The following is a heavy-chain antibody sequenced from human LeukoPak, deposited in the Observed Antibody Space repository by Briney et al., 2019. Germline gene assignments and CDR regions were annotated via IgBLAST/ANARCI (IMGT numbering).Heavy chain of an antibody. CDR1: GYNFRDYY. Sequence: ASVKVSSKASGYNFRDYYMHWVRQAPGQGLEWLGWINPKSGGTDYAQQFQGRVTMTRDTSSSTDFLEVRSLRSDDTAVYYCARGAEAVTSPLDFWGQGTPVTVSS. J-gene: IGHJ4*02. CDR3: ARGAEAVTSPLDF. D-gene: IGHD6-13*01. V-gene: IGHV1-2*02. CDR2: INPKSGGT.